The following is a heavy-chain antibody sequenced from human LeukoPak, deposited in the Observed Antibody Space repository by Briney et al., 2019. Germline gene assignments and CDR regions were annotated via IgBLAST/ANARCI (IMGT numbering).Heavy chain of an antibody. CDR2: IDPSDSYT. Sequence: GDSLKISCKGSGYSFTSYWIGWVRQMPGKGLEWMGRIDPSDSYTNYSPSFQGHVAISADKSISTAYLQWSSLKASDTAMYYCARRGSGSYSDYWGQGTLVTVSS. D-gene: IGHD3-10*01. V-gene: IGHV5-10-1*01. CDR3: ARRGSGSYSDY. J-gene: IGHJ4*02. CDR1: GYSFTSYW.